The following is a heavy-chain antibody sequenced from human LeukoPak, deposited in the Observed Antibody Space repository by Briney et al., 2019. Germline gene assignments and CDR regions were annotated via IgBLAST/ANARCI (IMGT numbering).Heavy chain of an antibody. D-gene: IGHD3-10*01. Sequence: SETLSLTCTVPGGSISSYYWSWIRQPPGKGLEWIGYIYYSGSTNYNPSLKSRVTISVDTSKNQFSLKLSSVTAADTAVYYCARHGLLWFGESFDYWGQGTLVTVSS. CDR1: GGSISSYY. V-gene: IGHV4-59*08. J-gene: IGHJ4*02. CDR3: ARHGLLWFGESFDY. CDR2: IYYSGST.